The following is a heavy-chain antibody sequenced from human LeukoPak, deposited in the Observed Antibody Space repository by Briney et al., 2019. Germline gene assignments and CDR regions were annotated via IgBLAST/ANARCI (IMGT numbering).Heavy chain of an antibody. CDR2: INHSGST. Sequence: PSETLSLTCTVSGGSISSYYWSWIRQPPGKGLEWIGEINHSGSTNYNPSLKSRVTISVDTSKNQFSLKLSSVTAADTAVYYCARGRVVTMIVVVIRDYYFDYWGQGTLVTVSS. CDR3: ARGRVVTMIVVVIRDYYFDY. D-gene: IGHD3-22*01. CDR1: GGSISSYY. V-gene: IGHV4-34*01. J-gene: IGHJ4*02.